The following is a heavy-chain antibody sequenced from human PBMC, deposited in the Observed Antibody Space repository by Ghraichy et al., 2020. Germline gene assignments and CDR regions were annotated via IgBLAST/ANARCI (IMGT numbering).Heavy chain of an antibody. CDR2: ISGSGGST. CDR1: GFTFSSYA. J-gene: IGHJ4*02. CDR3: AKDLEQSIDY. Sequence: GESLNISCAASGFTFSSYAMSWVRQAPGKGLEWVSAISGSGGSTYYADSVKGRFTISRDNSKNTLYLQMNSLRAEDTAVYYCAKDLEQSIDYWGQGTLVTVSS. V-gene: IGHV3-23*01. D-gene: IGHD1/OR15-1a*01.